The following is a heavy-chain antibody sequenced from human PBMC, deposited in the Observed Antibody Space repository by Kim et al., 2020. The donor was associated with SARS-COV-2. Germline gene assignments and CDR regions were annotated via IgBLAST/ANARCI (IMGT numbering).Heavy chain of an antibody. J-gene: IGHJ5*02. V-gene: IGHV1-69*13. Sequence: SVKVSCKASGGTFSSYAISWVRQAPGQGLEWMGGIIPIFGTANYAQKFQGRVTITADESTSTAYMELSSLRSEDTAVYYCARVAGHIVVVTAAGWFDPWGQGTLVTVSS. CDR3: ARVAGHIVVVTAAGWFDP. D-gene: IGHD2-21*02. CDR2: IIPIFGTA. CDR1: GGTFSSYA.